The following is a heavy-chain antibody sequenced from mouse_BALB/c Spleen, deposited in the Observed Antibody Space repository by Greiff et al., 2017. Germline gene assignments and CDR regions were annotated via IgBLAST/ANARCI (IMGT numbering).Heavy chain of an antibody. V-gene: IGHV5-6*01. CDR1: GFTFRSYG. CDR3: ARHDGYYLDY. CDR2: ISSGGSYT. Sequence: EVHLVESGGDLVQPGGSLKLSCAASGFTFRSYGMSWVRQTPDKRLEWVATISSGGSYTYYPDSVKGRFTISRDNAKNTLYLQMSSLKSEDTAMYYCARHDGYYLDYWGQGTTRTGSS. D-gene: IGHD2-3*01. J-gene: IGHJ2*01.